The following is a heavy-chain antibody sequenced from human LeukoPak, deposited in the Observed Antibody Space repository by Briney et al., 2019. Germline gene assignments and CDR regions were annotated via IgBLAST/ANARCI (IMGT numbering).Heavy chain of an antibody. CDR1: GFTFSSYA. V-gene: IGHV3-23*01. CDR2: ISGSGGST. J-gene: IGHJ4*02. D-gene: IGHD1-26*01. CDR3: AKGSEVGATTALRPLDY. Sequence: GGSLRLSCAASGFTFSSYAMSWVRQAPGKGLEWVSAISGSGGSTYYADSVKGRFTISRDNSKNTLYLQMNSLRAEDTAVYYCAKGSEVGATTALRPLDYWCQGTLVTVSS.